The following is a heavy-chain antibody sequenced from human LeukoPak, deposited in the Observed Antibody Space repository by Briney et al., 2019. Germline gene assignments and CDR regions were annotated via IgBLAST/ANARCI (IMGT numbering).Heavy chain of an antibody. CDR2: ISSSSSYI. J-gene: IGHJ4*02. CDR1: GFTFSNYG. D-gene: IGHD1-26*01. V-gene: IGHV3-21*01. Sequence: GGSLRLSCAASGFTFSNYGMNWVRQAPGKGLEWVSSISSSSSYIYYADSVKGRFTISRDNAKNSLYLQMNSLRAEDTAVYYCATNSGSYPGYWGQGTLVTVSS. CDR3: ATNSGSYPGY.